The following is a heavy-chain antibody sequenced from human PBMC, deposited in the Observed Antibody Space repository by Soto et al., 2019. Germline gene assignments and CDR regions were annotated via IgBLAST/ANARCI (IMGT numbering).Heavy chain of an antibody. CDR3: ARPMITMVRGVINHYYYYYMDV. V-gene: IGHV4-39*01. J-gene: IGHJ6*03. CDR2: IYYSGST. D-gene: IGHD3-10*01. CDR1: GGSIISSSYY. Sequence: SQTLSLTCTVSGGSIISSSYYLSWIRPPPGKGLEWIGSIYYSGSTYYNPSLKSRVTISVDTSKNQFSLKLSSVTAADTAVYYCARPMITMVRGVINHYYYYYMDVWGKGTTVTVSS.